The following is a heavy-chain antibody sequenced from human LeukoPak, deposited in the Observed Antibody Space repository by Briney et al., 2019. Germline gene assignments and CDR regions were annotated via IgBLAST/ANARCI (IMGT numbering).Heavy chain of an antibody. CDR3: ARYAGTDDY. CDR2: MNPNSGNT. D-gene: IGHD6-13*01. V-gene: IGHV1-8*01. J-gene: IGHJ4*02. CDR1: GYTFTSYD. Sequence: ASVKVSCKASGYTFTSYDINWVRQATGQGLEWMGWMNPNSGNTGYSKKFQGRVTMTRDTSISTAYMELRSLRSDDTAVYYCARYAGTDDYWGQGTLVTVSS.